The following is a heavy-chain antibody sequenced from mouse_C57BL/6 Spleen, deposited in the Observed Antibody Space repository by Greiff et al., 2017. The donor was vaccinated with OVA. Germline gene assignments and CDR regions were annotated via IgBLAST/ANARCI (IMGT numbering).Heavy chain of an antibody. CDR2: ISSGGDYI. CDR3: TSYSNYLFAY. D-gene: IGHD2-5*01. CDR1: GFTFSSYA. Sequence: EVKLMESGEGLVKPGGSLKLSCAASGFTFSSYAMSWVRQTPEKRLEWVAYISSGGDYISFADTVKGRFTISRDNARNTLYLQMSSLKSEDTAMYYCTSYSNYLFAYWGQGTLVTVSA. V-gene: IGHV5-9-1*02. J-gene: IGHJ3*01.